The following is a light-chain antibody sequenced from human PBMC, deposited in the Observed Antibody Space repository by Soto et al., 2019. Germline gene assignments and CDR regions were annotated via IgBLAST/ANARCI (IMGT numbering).Light chain of an antibody. CDR2: KAS. CDR3: QQYNSFSCT. V-gene: IGKV1-5*03. CDR1: QPINTW. J-gene: IGKJ1*01. Sequence: DIQMTQSPSTLSASVGDRVTITCRASQPINTWLAWYQQKPGQAPKLLIYKASSLEIGVPLRFSGTGSGTEFTLAISSLQPDDVATYYFQQYNSFSCTFGQGTKVEIK.